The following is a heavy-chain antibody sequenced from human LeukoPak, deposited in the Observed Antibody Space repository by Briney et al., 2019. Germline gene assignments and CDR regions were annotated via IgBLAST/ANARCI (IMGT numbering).Heavy chain of an antibody. CDR1: GYTFINYG. D-gene: IGHD2/OR15-2a*01. CDR3: ARDTDFSIDY. CDR2: INTRSGDA. Sequence: ASVKVSCTASGYTFINYGIAWVRQAPGQGLEWMGWINTRSGDAQLAHSLQARVTMTTDTSTSTASMELGSLGSDDTAVYYCARDTDFSIDYWGQGSLVTVSS. V-gene: IGHV1-18*01. J-gene: IGHJ4*02.